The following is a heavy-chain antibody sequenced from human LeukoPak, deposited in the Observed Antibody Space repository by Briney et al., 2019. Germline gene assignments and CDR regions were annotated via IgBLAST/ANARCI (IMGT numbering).Heavy chain of an antibody. J-gene: IGHJ6*03. CDR3: AGEFGEFNYYYMDV. CDR1: GFTFSSYV. CDR2: ISYDGSNE. V-gene: IGHV3-30*14. Sequence: PGRSLRLSCAASGFTFSSYVMHWVRQAPGKGLEWVAIISYDGSNEYYADSVKGRFTISRDNSKNTLYLQMNSLRAEDTAVYYCAGEFGEFNYYYMDVWGKGTTVTISS. D-gene: IGHD3-10*01.